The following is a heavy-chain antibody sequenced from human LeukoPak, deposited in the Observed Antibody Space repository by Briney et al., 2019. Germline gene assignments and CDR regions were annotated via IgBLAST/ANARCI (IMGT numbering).Heavy chain of an antibody. V-gene: IGHV3-7*01. CDR2: IREDGSEK. Sequence: SGGSLRLSCAASEFTFSLYWMNWVRQAPGKGLEWVANIREDGSEKHYVDSVKGRFTISRDNSKNTLYLQMNSLRAEDTAVYYRAKDIAFDIWGQGTMVTVSS. J-gene: IGHJ3*02. CDR1: EFTFSLYW. CDR3: AKDIAFDI.